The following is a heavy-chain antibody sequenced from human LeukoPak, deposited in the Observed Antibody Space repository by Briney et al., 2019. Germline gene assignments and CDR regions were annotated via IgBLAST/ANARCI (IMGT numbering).Heavy chain of an antibody. CDR1: GFTFSNYA. D-gene: IGHD3-10*01. J-gene: IGHJ4*02. V-gene: IGHV3-30*01. CDR3: ARDSTYYYDSGSSGPHYFGN. Sequence: TGKSLRLSCAASGFTFSNYAMHWVRQAPGKGLEWVSLISSGGTYEYYADSVKGRFTISRDNSKNTLYLQLNSLRAEDTAVYYCARDSTYYYDSGSSGPHYFGNWGQGTLVTVSS. CDR2: ISSGGTYE.